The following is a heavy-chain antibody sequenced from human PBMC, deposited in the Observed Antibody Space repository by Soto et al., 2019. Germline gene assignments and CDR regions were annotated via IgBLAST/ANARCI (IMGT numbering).Heavy chain of an antibody. Sequence: EVQLVESGGGLIQPGGSLRLSCAASGFTVSSNYMSWVRQAPGKGLEWVSDIYSGGSTYYADSVKGRFTISRDNSKNTLYLQMNSLRAEDTAVYYCAREYCSSTSCEGYFDLWGRGTLVTVSS. CDR1: GFTVSSNY. CDR3: AREYCSSTSCEGYFDL. D-gene: IGHD2-2*01. J-gene: IGHJ2*01. V-gene: IGHV3-53*01. CDR2: IYSGGST.